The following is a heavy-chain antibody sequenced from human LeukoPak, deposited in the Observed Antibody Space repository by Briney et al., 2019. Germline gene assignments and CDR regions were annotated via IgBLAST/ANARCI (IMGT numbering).Heavy chain of an antibody. D-gene: IGHD3-10*01. CDR1: GFTFSSYG. Sequence: GGSLRLSCASSGFTFSSYGMHWVRQAPGKGLDWVAVIWYGGSNKYYADSVKRRFTMSRDNFKKQLYVHMNTPKDEHTALYYCARAYYGSGSYHTMEHWGQGTLVRVSS. J-gene: IGHJ4*02. V-gene: IGHV3-33*01. CDR3: ARAYYGSGSYHTMEH. CDR2: IWYGGSNK.